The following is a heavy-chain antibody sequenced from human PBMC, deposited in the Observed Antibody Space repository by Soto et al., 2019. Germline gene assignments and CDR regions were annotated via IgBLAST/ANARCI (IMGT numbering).Heavy chain of an antibody. CDR2: IYYSGST. Sequence: PSETLSLTCTVSGGSISSGGYYWSWIRQHPGKGLEWIGYIYYSGSTYYNPSLKSRVTISVDTSKNQFSLKLSSVTAADTAVYYCARAPRDGYNPNPDYWGQGTLVTVSS. D-gene: IGHD5-12*01. V-gene: IGHV4-31*03. J-gene: IGHJ4*02. CDR1: GGSISSGGYY. CDR3: ARAPRDGYNPNPDY.